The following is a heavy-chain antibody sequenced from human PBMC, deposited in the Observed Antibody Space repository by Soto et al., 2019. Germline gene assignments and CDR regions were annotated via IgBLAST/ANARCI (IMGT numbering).Heavy chain of an antibody. D-gene: IGHD4-17*01. CDR1: GYTFTVYY. Sequence: ASVKVSCKASGYTFTVYYMHWVRQAPGQGLEWMGWINPNSGGTNYAQKFQGWVTMTRDTSISTAYMELSRLRSDDTAVYYCARDPMTAYGDYPTYYIDYWGQGTLVTVSS. V-gene: IGHV1-2*04. CDR3: ARDPMTAYGDYPTYYIDY. J-gene: IGHJ4*02. CDR2: INPNSGGT.